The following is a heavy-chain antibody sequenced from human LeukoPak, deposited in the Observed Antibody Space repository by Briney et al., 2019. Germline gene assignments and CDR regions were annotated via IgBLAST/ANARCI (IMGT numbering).Heavy chain of an antibody. D-gene: IGHD6-19*01. J-gene: IGHJ4*02. CDR1: GFTFSRYS. CDR3: ARDSTSPGWL. CDR2: ISSSSRHI. V-gene: IGHV3-21*01. Sequence: GGSLRLSCAASGFTFSRYSMNWVRQAPGKGLEWVSSISSSSRHIYYADSVKGRFTISRGNAKNSLYLQMSSLRVEDTAVYYCARDSTSPGWLGGQGTLVTVSS.